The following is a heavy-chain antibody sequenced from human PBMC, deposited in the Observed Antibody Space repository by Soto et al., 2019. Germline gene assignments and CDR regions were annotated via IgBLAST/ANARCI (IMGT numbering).Heavy chain of an antibody. CDR2: IYYIGST. CDR3: ARVGNGRYCTTSNCHRDIDP. CDR1: GGSVSTGSYF. D-gene: IGHD3-9*01. J-gene: IGHJ5*02. V-gene: IGHV4-61*01. Sequence: SETLSLTCTVSGGSVSTGSYFWGWIRQPPGKGLEWIGHIYYIGSTNYNPSLKGRVSMSIDTSRNRFSLRVTSVTPADTAIYYCARVGNGRYCTTSNCHRDIDPWGQGTLVTVST.